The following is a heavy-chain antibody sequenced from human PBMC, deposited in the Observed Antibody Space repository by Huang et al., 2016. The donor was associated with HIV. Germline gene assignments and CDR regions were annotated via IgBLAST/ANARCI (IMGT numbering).Heavy chain of an antibody. J-gene: IGHJ3*02. CDR1: GFTFSSYS. V-gene: IGHV3-30-3*01. CDR2: MSSDGNTK. D-gene: IGHD3-22*01. CDR3: ARSVDTSGYHDAFDM. Sequence: QVQLVESGGGVVQPGRSLRLSCAGSGFTFSSYSLYWGRQAPGKGLEWVALMSSDGNTKYLAGSVNGRFTISRDNSKKTLYLQMNSLRSEDTAVYYCARSVDTSGYHDAFDMWGQGTMVTVS.